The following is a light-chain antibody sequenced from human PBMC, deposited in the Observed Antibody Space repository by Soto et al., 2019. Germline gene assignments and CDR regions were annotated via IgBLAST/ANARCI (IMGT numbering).Light chain of an antibody. V-gene: IGKV3-20*01. Sequence: EIVLRQSPGTLSLSPGERATLSCRASQSVRNSYLAWYQEKPGQAPRLLIYGASSRATGIPDRFSGSGSGTDFTLTISRLEPEDFAVYYCQQYGSSPRTFGQGTKVEIK. CDR3: QQYGSSPRT. J-gene: IGKJ1*01. CDR1: QSVRNSY. CDR2: GAS.